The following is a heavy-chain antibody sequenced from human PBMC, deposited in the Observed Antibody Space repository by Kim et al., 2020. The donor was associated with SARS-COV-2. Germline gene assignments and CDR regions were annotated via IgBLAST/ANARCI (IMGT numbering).Heavy chain of an antibody. CDR1: GGPISNNNYW. J-gene: IGHJ5*02. CDR2: ISNSGRT. V-gene: IGHV4-39*01. D-gene: IGHD3-3*01. Sequence: SETLSLTCSVSGGPISNNNYWWVWVRRPPGKGLEWIGTISNSGRTYYNLSLKSRVTMSVDTSRNQFSLRLSSVTAADTAVYYCARQRDDLLSGPENWFGPWGQGNLVTVSS. CDR3: ARQRDDLLSGPENWFGP.